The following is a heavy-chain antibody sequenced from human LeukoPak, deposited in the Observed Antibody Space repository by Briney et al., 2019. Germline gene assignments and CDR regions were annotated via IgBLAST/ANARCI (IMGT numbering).Heavy chain of an antibody. CDR3: AKPGIAAAGLNWFDP. CDR1: GFTFSSYA. V-gene: IGHV3-23*01. CDR2: ISGSGGST. Sequence: PGGSLRLSCAASGFTFSSYAMSWVRQAPEKGLEWVSAISGSGGSTYYADSVKGRFTISRDNSKNTLYLQMNSLRAEDTAVYYCAKPGIAAAGLNWFDPWGQGTLVTVSS. D-gene: IGHD6-13*01. J-gene: IGHJ5*02.